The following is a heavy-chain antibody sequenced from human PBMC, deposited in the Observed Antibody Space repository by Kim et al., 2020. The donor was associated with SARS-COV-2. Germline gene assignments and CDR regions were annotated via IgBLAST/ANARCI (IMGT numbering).Heavy chain of an antibody. CDR3: ARGTTAITWAWFDP. CDR2: IYYSGST. J-gene: IGHJ5*02. D-gene: IGHD4-17*01. V-gene: IGHV4-39*07. CDR1: GGSISSSSYY. Sequence: SETLSLTCTVSGGSISSSSYYWGWIRQPPGKGLEWIGSIYYSGSTYYNPSLKSRVTISVDTSKNQFSLKLGSVTAADTAVYYCARGTTAITWAWFDPWGQGTLVTVSS.